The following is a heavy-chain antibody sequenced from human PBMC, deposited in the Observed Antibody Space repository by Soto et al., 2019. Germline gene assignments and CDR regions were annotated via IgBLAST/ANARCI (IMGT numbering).Heavy chain of an antibody. CDR1: GFTFGDYA. D-gene: IGHD3-10*01. V-gene: IGHV3-49*04. J-gene: IGHJ4*01. CDR2: IRSKAYGGTT. CDR3: TRDRTYYYGSGSAAFDY. Sequence: GGSLRLSCTASGFTFGDYAMSWVRQAPGKGLEWVGFIRSKAYGGTTEYAASVKGRFTISRDDSKSIAYLQMNSLKTEDTAVYYCTRDRTYYYGSGSAAFDYWGQGTLVTVSS.